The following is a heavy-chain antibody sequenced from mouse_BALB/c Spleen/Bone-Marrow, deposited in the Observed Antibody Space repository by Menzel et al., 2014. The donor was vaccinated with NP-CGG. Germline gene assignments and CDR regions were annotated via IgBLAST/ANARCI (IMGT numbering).Heavy chain of an antibody. D-gene: IGHD1-2*01. CDR2: ISDGGSYT. Sequence: DVMLVESGGGLVKPGGSLKLSCAASGFTFSDYYMYWVRQTPEEGLEWVATISDGGSYTYYPDSVKGRFTISRDSAKNNLYLQMSSLKSEDTAMYYCARVVTTATLYWYFDVWGAGTTVTVSS. J-gene: IGHJ1*01. CDR3: ARVVTTATLYWYFDV. CDR1: GFTFSDYY. V-gene: IGHV5-4*02.